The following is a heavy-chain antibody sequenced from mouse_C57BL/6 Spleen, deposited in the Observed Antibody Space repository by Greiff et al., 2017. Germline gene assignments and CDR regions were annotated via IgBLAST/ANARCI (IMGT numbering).Heavy chain of an antibody. CDR3: ARADYVDY. CDR1: GYSITSGYY. V-gene: IGHV3-6*01. CDR2: ISYDGSN. J-gene: IGHJ2*01. Sequence: EVKLVESGPGLVKPSQSLSLTCSVTGYSITSGYYWNWIRQFPGNKLEWMGYISYDGSNNYNPSLKNRISITRDTSKNQFFLKLNSVTTEDTATYYWARADYVDYWGQGTTLTVSA.